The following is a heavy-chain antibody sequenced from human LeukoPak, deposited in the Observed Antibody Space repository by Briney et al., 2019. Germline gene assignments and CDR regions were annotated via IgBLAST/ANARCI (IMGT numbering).Heavy chain of an antibody. CDR2: MNPNSGNT. CDR3: ARVRGYSYGYCDY. Sequence: ASVKVSCKASGYTFTSYDINWVRQATGQGLEWMGWMNPNSGNTGYAQKFQGRVTMTTDTSTSTAYMELRSLRSDDTAVYYCARVRGYSYGYCDYWGQGTLVTVSS. J-gene: IGHJ4*02. CDR1: GYTFTSYD. V-gene: IGHV1-8*01. D-gene: IGHD5-18*01.